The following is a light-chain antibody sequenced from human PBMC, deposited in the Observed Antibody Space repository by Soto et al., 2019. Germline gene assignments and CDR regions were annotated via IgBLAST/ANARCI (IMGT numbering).Light chain of an antibody. Sequence: QSVLTQPPSASGTPGQRVTISCSGSSSNIGSNSVNWYQQLPGTAPKLRMYSSNHRPSWVPDRFSGSRSGTSASLAISGLQSEYEVDSYCAAWDDSLNGVVFGGGTKVTVL. CDR3: AAWDDSLNGVV. J-gene: IGLJ2*01. CDR2: SSN. V-gene: IGLV1-44*01. CDR1: SSNIGSNS.